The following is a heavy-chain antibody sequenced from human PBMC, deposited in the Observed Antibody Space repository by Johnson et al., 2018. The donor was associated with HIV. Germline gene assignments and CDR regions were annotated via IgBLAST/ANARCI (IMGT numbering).Heavy chain of an antibody. Sequence: VQLVESGGDWVQPGGSLRLSCAASGFTFSIYDMHWVRQPTGKGLEWVSAIGTAGDTYYAASVRGRFTISRENAKNSLDLQMNSLRAGDTAVYYCARSGRGTLTTVHDAFEIWGQGTMVTVSS. CDR2: IGTAGDT. V-gene: IGHV3-13*01. CDR1: GFTFSIYD. D-gene: IGHD4-17*01. J-gene: IGHJ3*02. CDR3: ARSGRGTLTTVHDAFEI.